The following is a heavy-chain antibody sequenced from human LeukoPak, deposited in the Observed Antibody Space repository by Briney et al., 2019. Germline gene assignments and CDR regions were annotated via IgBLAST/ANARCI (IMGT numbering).Heavy chain of an antibody. D-gene: IGHD1-26*01. CDR1: GFTFSTYA. CDR2: ISDSSGTT. CDR3: AKHKGPGSFDY. J-gene: IGHJ4*02. Sequence: GGSLRLSCAASGFTFSTYAMSWVRQPPGKGLEWVSGISDSSGTTYYADSVKGRFTISRDNSKNTLYLQMNSLRAEDTALYYCAKHKGPGSFDYWGQGTLVTVSS. V-gene: IGHV3-23*01.